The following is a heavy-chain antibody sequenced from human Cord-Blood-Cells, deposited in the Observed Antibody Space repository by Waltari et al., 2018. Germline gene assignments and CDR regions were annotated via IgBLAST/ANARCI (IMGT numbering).Heavy chain of an antibody. V-gene: IGHV3-21*01. J-gene: IGHJ4*02. Sequence: EVQLVESGGGLVTPGGSLRLSCAASGFTFSRYSMNWVRQAPGKGLEWVSSISSSSSYIYYADSVNGRFTISRDNAKNSLYLQMNSLRAEDTAVYYCARDAELRYFDYWGQGTLVTVSS. CDR2: ISSSSSYI. D-gene: IGHD1-26*01. CDR3: ARDAELRYFDY. CDR1: GFTFSRYS.